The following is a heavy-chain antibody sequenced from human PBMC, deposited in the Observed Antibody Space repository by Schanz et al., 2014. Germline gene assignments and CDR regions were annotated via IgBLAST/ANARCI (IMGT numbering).Heavy chain of an antibody. V-gene: IGHV1-69*04. D-gene: IGHD6-6*01. CDR3: ARDQSPYTNSSDVRYFDY. J-gene: IGHJ4*02. CDR2: IISILGIP. CDR1: GYTFTSYS. Sequence: QVQLVQSGAEVKKPGASVKVSCKASGYTFTSYSIHWVRQAPGQGLEWMGRIISILGIPNYAQKFQGRVTFTADKSTSTAYMELSGLRSEDTAVHYCARDQSPYTNSSDVRYFDYWGQGSLVNASS.